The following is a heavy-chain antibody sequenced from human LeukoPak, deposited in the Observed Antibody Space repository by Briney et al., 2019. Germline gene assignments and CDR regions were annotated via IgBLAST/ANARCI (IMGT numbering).Heavy chain of an antibody. D-gene: IGHD2-15*01. J-gene: IGHJ4*02. V-gene: IGHV4-39*07. CDR3: ARGSQSLGYCSGGSCRAKISDY. CDR2: INHSGST. CDR1: GGSISSGGYY. Sequence: SETLSLTCTVSGGSISSGGYYWTWIRQPPGKGLEWIGEINHSGSTNYNPSLKSRVTISVDTSKNQFSLKLSSVTAADTAVYYCARGSQSLGYCSGGSCRAKISDYWGQGTLVTVSS.